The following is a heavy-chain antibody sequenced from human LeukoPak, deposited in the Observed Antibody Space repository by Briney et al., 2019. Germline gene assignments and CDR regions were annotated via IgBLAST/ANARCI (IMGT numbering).Heavy chain of an antibody. J-gene: IGHJ4*02. D-gene: IGHD3-22*01. Sequence: SETLSLTCTVSGGSIRSHYWSWIRQPPGKGLEWIGYIYYSGSTNYNPSLKSRVTIAVDTSKNQFSLKLSSVTAADTAVYYCARDRGDYDSSGYYGYFDYWGQGALVTVSS. V-gene: IGHV4-59*11. CDR1: GGSIRSHY. CDR2: IYYSGST. CDR3: ARDRGDYDSSGYYGYFDY.